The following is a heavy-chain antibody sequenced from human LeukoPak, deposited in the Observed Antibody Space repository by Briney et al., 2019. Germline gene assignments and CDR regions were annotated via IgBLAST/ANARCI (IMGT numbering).Heavy chain of an antibody. V-gene: IGHV4-30-4*02. CDR2: IYYSGST. CDR3: AREYSSSHSGFDP. J-gene: IGHJ5*02. Sequence: SYTLSLTCTVSGGSISSGDYYWSWIRQPPGKGLEWIGYIYYSGSTYYNPPLMSRVTISVDTSKNQFSLKLSSVTAADTAVYYCAREYSSSHSGFDPWGQGTLVTVSS. CDR1: GGSISSGDYY. D-gene: IGHD6-6*01.